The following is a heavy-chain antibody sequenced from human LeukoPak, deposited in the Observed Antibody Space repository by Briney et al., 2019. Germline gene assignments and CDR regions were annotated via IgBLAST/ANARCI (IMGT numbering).Heavy chain of an antibody. CDR3: ARDKGYDSSGYYYYFDY. D-gene: IGHD3-22*01. V-gene: IGHV1-46*01. CDR1: GYTFTSYY. Sequence: ASVKVSCKASGYTFTSYYMHWVRQAPGQGLEWMGIFNPSGGSTSYAQKFQGRVTMTRDTSTSTVYMELSSLRSEDTAVYYCARDKGYDSSGYYYYFDYWGQGTLVTVSS. J-gene: IGHJ4*02. CDR2: FNPSGGST.